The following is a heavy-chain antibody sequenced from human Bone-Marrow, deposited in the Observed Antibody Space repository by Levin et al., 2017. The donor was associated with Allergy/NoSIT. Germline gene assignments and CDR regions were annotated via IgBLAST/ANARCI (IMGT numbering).Heavy chain of an antibody. Sequence: GESLKISCVDSEFKFNTYSMNWVRQAPGKGLEWVSSISRSSSYMYYADSVKGRFTISRDNAKNSLFLQMNSLRAEDTALYYCVRGLYGGDYASWGQGTLVTVSS. J-gene: IGHJ4*02. CDR3: VRGLYGGDYAS. V-gene: IGHV3-21*01. CDR1: EFKFNTYS. CDR2: ISRSSSYM. D-gene: IGHD4-23*01.